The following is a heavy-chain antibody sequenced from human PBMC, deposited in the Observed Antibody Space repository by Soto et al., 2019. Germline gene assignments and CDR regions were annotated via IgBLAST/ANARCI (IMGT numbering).Heavy chain of an antibody. D-gene: IGHD1-26*01. CDR2: ISYDGSNT. V-gene: IGHV3-30*18. CDR1: GFTFSSYG. Sequence: QVQLVESGGGVVQPGRSLRLSCVASGFTFSSYGMHWVRQAPGKGLEWVAIISYDGSNTYYADSVKGRFTISRDNSKNTLYLQMKSLRAEETSVYYCAKEGGLSGSYYISSSYYFDYWGQGTLVTVSS. CDR3: AKEGGLSGSYYISSSYYFDY. J-gene: IGHJ4*02.